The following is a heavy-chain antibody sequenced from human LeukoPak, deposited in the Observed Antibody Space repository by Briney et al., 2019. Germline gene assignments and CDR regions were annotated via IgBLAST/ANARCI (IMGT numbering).Heavy chain of an antibody. V-gene: IGHV3-66*02. CDR1: GFTVSSNY. D-gene: IGHD3-22*01. CDR3: ARVAYYYDSSGYYDAFDI. J-gene: IGHJ3*02. Sequence: GGSLRLSCAASGFTVSSNYMSWVRQAPGKGLEWVSVIHSGGSTYYADSVKGRFTISRDNSKNTLYLQMNSLRAEDTAVYYCARVAYYYDSSGYYDAFDIWGQGTMVTVSS. CDR2: IHSGGST.